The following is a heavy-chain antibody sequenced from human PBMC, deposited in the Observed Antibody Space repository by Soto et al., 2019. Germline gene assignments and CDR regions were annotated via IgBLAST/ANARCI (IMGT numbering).Heavy chain of an antibody. D-gene: IGHD4-17*01. J-gene: IGHJ4*02. Sequence: QVQLQESGPGLVKPSETLSLTCTVSGGSITTYQWSWIRQPPGKGLEWIGGYSGFTNYNPSLESRATISVDHSKNQFFLTLRSVTAADTAVYYCARDYGDYSFFFDYWGQGALVTVSS. CDR2: YSGFT. CDR3: ARDYGDYSFFFDY. V-gene: IGHV4-59*01. CDR1: GGSITTYQ.